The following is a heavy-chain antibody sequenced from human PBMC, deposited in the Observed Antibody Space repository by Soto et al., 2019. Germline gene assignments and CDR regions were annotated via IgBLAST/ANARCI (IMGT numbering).Heavy chain of an antibody. J-gene: IGHJ3*02. CDR3: ARDSGSYFFAFDI. CDR2: ISGSGGST. CDR1: GFTFSSYA. Sequence: EVQLLESGGGLVQPGGSLRLSCAASGFTFSSYAMSWVRQAPGKGLEWVSAISGSGGSTYYADSVKGRFTISRDNSKNTLYLQMNSLRAEDTAVYYCARDSGSYFFAFDIWGQGTMVTVSS. D-gene: IGHD1-26*01. V-gene: IGHV3-23*01.